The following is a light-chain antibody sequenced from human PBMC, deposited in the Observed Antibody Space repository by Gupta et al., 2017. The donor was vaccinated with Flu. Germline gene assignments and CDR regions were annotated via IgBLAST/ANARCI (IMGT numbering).Light chain of an antibody. CDR1: QSFVHSDGNTY. V-gene: IGKV2-24*01. CDR3: TQAKQFPRT. J-gene: IGKJ2*01. CDR2: KGS. Sequence: DIVMTQSPLSLPVTLGQPASISCRSSQSFVHSDGNTYLSWLQQRPGQPPRLLIYKGSNRCSGVPDRFSGSGAGTDFTLKISRVEAEDVGVYYCTQAKQFPRTIGQGTKVEIK.